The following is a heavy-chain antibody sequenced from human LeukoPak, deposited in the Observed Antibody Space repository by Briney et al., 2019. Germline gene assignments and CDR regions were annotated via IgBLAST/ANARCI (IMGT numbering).Heavy chain of an antibody. V-gene: IGHV3-9*01. CDR3: ARDLYGSGSYYGSDY. J-gene: IGHJ4*02. CDR1: GFTFDDYA. Sequence: PGGSLRLSCAVSGFTFDDYAMHWVRQVPGKGLEWVSGINWNSDSIGYADSVKGRFTISRDNAKSSLYLQMNSLRAEDTAVYYCARDLYGSGSYYGSDYWGQGTLVTVSS. D-gene: IGHD3-10*01. CDR2: INWNSDSI.